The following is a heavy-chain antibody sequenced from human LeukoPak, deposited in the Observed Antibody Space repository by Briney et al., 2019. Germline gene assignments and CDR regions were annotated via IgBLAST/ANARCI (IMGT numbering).Heavy chain of an antibody. Sequence: GGSLRLSCAASGFTFSSYSMNWVRQAPGKGLEWVAYISSSGSTIYYADSVKGRFTISRDNAKNSLYLQMNSLRAEDTAVYYCASRPYTSGSGYWGQGTLVTVSS. J-gene: IGHJ4*02. D-gene: IGHD6-19*01. CDR1: GFTFSSYS. CDR3: ASRPYTSGSGY. CDR2: ISSSGSTI. V-gene: IGHV3-48*04.